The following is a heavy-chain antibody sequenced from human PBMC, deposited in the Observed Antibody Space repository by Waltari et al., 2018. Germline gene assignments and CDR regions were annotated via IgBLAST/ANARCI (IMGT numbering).Heavy chain of an antibody. V-gene: IGHV1-46*01. CDR3: TRDPGGE. J-gene: IGHJ4*02. CDR2: INPSDNSR. D-gene: IGHD2-21*01. CDR1: GFDFTMYY. Sequence: QVQLVQSGAEVKKPGASVKVACKASGFDFTMYYIHWVRQAPGQGLEWMGIINPSDNSRSAAQKFPGRISMTSDSSTSTVYMELSSLGSEDTAVYYCTRDPGGEWGQGTLVTVSS.